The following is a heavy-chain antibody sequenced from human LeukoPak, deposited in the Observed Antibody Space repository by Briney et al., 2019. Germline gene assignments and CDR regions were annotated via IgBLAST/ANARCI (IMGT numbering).Heavy chain of an antibody. J-gene: IGHJ4*02. CDR2: ISHGGST. D-gene: IGHD2-15*01. CDR3: ARRYCGGGSCYPDY. CDR1: GGSISSYY. Sequence: SETLSLTCTVSGGSISSYYWSWIRQPPGKGLEWIGYISHGGSTNYNPSLKSRVTISVDTSKNQFSLKLTSVTAAGTAVYYCARRYCGGGSCYPDYWGQGTLVTVSS. V-gene: IGHV4-59*08.